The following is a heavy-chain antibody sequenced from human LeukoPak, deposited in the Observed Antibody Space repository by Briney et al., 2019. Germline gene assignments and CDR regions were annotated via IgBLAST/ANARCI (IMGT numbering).Heavy chain of an antibody. Sequence: PSETLSLTCAVSDYSISSTNWWGWIRQSPGKGLEWIGYIYNTGYTYNNPSLKSRVTMSVDTSKNQFSLKLNSVTAADTAVYYCAITAVDTATYFHSWGHGTLVTVSS. CDR1: DYSISSTNW. V-gene: IGHV4-28*01. D-gene: IGHD5-18*01. CDR2: IYNTGYT. CDR3: AITAVDTATYFHS. J-gene: IGHJ4*01.